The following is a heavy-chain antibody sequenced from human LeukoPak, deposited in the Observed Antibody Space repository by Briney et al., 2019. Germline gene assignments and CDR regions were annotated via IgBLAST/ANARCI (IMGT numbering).Heavy chain of an antibody. Sequence: PGGSLRLSCAVSGFNFDDYAMHWVRQAPGRGLEWVSGINWKTGNGIYADSVKGRFTISRDNAKNSLYLQMSSLRAEDTALHYYTRRAARWQFDLWGRGALLTVSS. V-gene: IGHV3-9*01. CDR1: GFNFDDYA. CDR3: TRRAARWQFDL. J-gene: IGHJ2*01. CDR2: INWKTGNG. D-gene: IGHD5-24*01.